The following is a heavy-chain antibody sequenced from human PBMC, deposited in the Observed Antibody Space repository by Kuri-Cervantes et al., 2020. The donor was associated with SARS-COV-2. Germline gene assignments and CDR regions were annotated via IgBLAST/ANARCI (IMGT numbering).Heavy chain of an antibody. J-gene: IGHJ4*02. Sequence: LSLTCAASGFTFSSYSMNWVRQAPGKGLEWVSSISSSSSYIYYADSVKGRFTISRDNAKNSLYLQMNSLRAEDTAVYYCAREGYGDSFDYWGQGTLVTVSS. CDR3: AREGYGDSFDY. CDR2: ISSSSSYI. V-gene: IGHV3-21*01. D-gene: IGHD4-17*01. CDR1: GFTFSSYS.